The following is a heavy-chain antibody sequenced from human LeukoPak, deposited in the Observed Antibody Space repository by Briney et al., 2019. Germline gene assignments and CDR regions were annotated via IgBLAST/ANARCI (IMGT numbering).Heavy chain of an antibody. J-gene: IGHJ4*02. CDR3: ARAPHDYGFGSNY. Sequence: SVKVSCKASGGTFSSYAISWVRQAPGQGLEWIGGIIPIFGTANYAQKFQGRVTITTDESTSTAYMELSSLRSEDTAVYYCARAPHDYGFGSNYWGQGTLVTVSS. V-gene: IGHV1-69*05. D-gene: IGHD4-17*01. CDR1: GGTFSSYA. CDR2: IIPIFGTA.